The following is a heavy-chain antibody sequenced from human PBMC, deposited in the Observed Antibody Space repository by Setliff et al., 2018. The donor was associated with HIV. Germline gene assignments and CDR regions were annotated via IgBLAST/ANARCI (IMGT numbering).Heavy chain of an antibody. CDR3: ARGYYNFWSGYYDSRFPNPIDAFDI. Sequence: ASVKVSCKASGYTFSSYSISWVRPAPGQGVEWMGWISAYNGNTNYAQKLQGRVTMTTDTSTSTADMELRSLRSDDTAVYYCARGYYNFWSGYYDSRFPNPIDAFDIWGQGTMVTVSS. CDR2: ISAYNGNT. J-gene: IGHJ3*02. V-gene: IGHV1-18*01. D-gene: IGHD3-3*01. CDR1: GYTFSSYS.